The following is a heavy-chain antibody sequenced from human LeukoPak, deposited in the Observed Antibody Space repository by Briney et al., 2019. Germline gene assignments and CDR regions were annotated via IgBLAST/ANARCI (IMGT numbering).Heavy chain of an antibody. D-gene: IGHD1-14*01. V-gene: IGHV3-21*06. CDR1: GLTFPTSG. CDR2: IGPTGFDR. Sequence: GSLRLSRTTFGLTFPTSGLNWVRQAPGKGLEWVASIGPTGFDRYHADSIKGRFTISRDNANNFLYLQMDSLRAEDTAVYYCATETNGRHYDYWGQGTLLTVSS. J-gene: IGHJ4*02. CDR3: ATETNGRHYDY.